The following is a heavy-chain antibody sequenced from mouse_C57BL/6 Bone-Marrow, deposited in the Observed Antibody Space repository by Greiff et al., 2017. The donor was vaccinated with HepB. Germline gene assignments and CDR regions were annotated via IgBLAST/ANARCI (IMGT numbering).Heavy chain of an antibody. CDR3: ARRRVTTVVAYDWYFDV. J-gene: IGHJ1*03. CDR1: GYTFTSYW. Sequence: VQLQQPGAELVRPGTSVKLSCKASGYTFTSYWMHWVKQRPGQGLEWIGVIDPSDSYTNYNQKFKGKATLTLDTSSSTAYMQLSSLTSEDSAVYYCARRRVTTVVAYDWYFDVWGTATTVTVSS. CDR2: IDPSDSYT. D-gene: IGHD1-1*01. V-gene: IGHV1-59*01.